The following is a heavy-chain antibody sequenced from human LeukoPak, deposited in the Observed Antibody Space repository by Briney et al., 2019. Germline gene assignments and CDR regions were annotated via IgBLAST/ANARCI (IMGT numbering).Heavy chain of an antibody. J-gene: IGHJ5*02. CDR3: ARVNLRGSNYNWFDP. Sequence: GASVKGSCKTSGGTFLSHTFSWVRQAPGQGLEWMGKITPVIDTANYAQTFQGRVSIYADKSTTTVYMDLSGLRPDDTAVYYCARVNLRGSNYNWFDPWGQGTRVTVSS. CDR1: GGTFLSHT. CDR2: ITPVIDTA. V-gene: IGHV1-69*08. D-gene: IGHD3-10*01.